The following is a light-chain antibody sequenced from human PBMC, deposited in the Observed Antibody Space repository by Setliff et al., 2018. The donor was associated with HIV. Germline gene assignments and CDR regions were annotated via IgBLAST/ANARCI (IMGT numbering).Light chain of an antibody. V-gene: IGLV1-47*01. J-gene: IGLJ1*01. CDR3: AAWDDSLSGQV. CDR2: RNN. CDR1: SSNIGTNY. Sequence: LTQPPSASGTPGQRVTISCSGSSSNIGTNYVYWYQQLPGTAPKLLIYRNNQRPSGVPDRFSGSKSGTSASLAISGLRSEDEADYYCAAWDDSLSGQVFGTGTKVTVL.